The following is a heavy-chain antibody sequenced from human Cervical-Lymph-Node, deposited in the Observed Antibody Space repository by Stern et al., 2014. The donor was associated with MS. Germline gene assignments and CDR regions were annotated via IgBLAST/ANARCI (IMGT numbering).Heavy chain of an antibody. D-gene: IGHD3-10*01. CDR1: GSTFSSSD. CDR3: ALGGFGHYFEY. Sequence: VQLVETGAEVQKPGSSVKVSCRASGSTFSSSDISCVRQPPGQGLEWMGGNIPIIGSATYAQKYQGRVTITANESTSTAYMELSSLRSEDTAIYYCALGGFGHYFEYWGQGTLVTVSS. V-gene: IGHV1-69*01. J-gene: IGHJ4*02. CDR2: NIPIIGSA.